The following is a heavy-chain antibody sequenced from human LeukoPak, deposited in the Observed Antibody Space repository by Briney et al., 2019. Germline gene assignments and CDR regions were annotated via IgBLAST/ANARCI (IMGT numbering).Heavy chain of an antibody. J-gene: IGHJ4*02. D-gene: IGHD1-26*01. Sequence: GGSLRLSCAASGFSFSSFAMHWVRQAPGKGLEWVAVISHDGSSQSYADPVKGRFTISRDNSKNTLYLQMNSLRAEDTALYFCAKKAQYNGNYPLDYWGQGTLVTVSS. V-gene: IGHV3-30-3*02. CDR3: AKKAQYNGNYPLDY. CDR2: ISHDGSSQ. CDR1: GFSFSSFA.